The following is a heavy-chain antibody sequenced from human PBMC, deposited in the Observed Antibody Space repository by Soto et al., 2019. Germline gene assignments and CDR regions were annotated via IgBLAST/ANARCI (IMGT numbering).Heavy chain of an antibody. J-gene: IGHJ5*02. CDR3: ARDRSSGYSYGYGIGFWFAP. Sequence: QVQLVQSGAEVKKPGSSVKVSCKASGGTFSSYAISWVRQAPGQGLEWMGGIIPIFGTSNYEQKFQGRVTITADESTSTAYMELSSLRSEDTAVYYCARDRSSGYSYGYGIGFWFAPWGQGTLVTVSS. D-gene: IGHD5-18*01. V-gene: IGHV1-69*01. CDR1: GGTFSSYA. CDR2: IIPIFGTS.